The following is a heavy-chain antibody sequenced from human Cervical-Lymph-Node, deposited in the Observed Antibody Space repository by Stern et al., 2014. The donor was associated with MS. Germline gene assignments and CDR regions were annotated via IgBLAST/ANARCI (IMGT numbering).Heavy chain of an antibody. Sequence: VQLVESGDEVTKPGSSVMVSCKASGGTFSKFPSSWVRQAPGQGLEWMGGICPVFGTPTYAQEFRGRVTITADVSTSTVYMELSSLRSDDTAVYYCALSSETSDRWYSLGYDLWGQGTLVTVSS. CDR3: ALSSETSDRWYSLGYDL. D-gene: IGHD6-13*01. V-gene: IGHV1-69*01. CDR1: GGTFSKFP. J-gene: IGHJ5*02. CDR2: ICPVFGTP.